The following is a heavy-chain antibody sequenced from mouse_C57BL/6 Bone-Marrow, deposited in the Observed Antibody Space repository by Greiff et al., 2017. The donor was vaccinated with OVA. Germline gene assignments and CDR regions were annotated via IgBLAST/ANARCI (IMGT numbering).Heavy chain of an antibody. J-gene: IGHJ4*01. V-gene: IGHV3-6*01. CDR1: GYSITSGYY. D-gene: IGHD2-5*01. Sequence: ESGPGLVKPSQSLSLTCSVTGYSITSGYYWNWIRQFPGNKLEWMGYISYDGSNNYNPSLKNRISITRDTSKKQFFLKLNSVTTEDTATYYCARNAYYSNYDYYAMDYWGQGTSVTVSS. CDR3: ARNAYYSNYDYYAMDY. CDR2: ISYDGSN.